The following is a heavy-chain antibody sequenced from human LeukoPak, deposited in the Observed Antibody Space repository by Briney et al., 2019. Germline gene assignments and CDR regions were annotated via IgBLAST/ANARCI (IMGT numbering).Heavy chain of an antibody. CDR3: ARGSRYDYATDY. J-gene: IGHJ4*02. D-gene: IGHD3-16*01. Sequence: PSETLSLTCTVSGGSISSYYWSRIRQPPGKGLEWIGYIYYSGSTNYNPSLKSRVTISVDTSKNQFSLKLSSVTAADTAVYYCARGSRYDYATDYWGQGTLVTVSS. CDR2: IYYSGST. CDR1: GGSISSYY. V-gene: IGHV4-59*01.